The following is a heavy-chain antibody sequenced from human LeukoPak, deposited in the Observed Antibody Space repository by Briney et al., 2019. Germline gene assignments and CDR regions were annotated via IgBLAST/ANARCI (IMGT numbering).Heavy chain of an antibody. CDR3: ARDLYYDSSGYSGY. CDR1: GFTFSDYY. V-gene: IGHV3-11*01. D-gene: IGHD3-22*01. Sequence: GGSLRLSCAASGFTFSDYYISWIRQAPGKGLEWVSYISSSGSTIYYADSVKGRFTISRDNAKNSLYLQMNSLRDEDTAVYYCARDLYYDSSGYSGYWGQGTLVTVSS. J-gene: IGHJ4*02. CDR2: ISSSGSTI.